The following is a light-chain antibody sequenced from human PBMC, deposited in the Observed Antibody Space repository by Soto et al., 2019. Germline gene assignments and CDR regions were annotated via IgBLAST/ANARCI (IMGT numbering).Light chain of an antibody. CDR1: NIGSKS. CDR3: QVWDSSSDHVV. V-gene: IGLV3-21*04. J-gene: IGLJ2*01. CDR2: YDS. Sequence: SYELTQPPSVAVAPGKTARITCGGNNIGSKSVHWYQQKPGQAPVLVIDYDSDRPSGIPERFSGSNSGNTATLTISSVEAGDEADYYCQVWDSSSDHVVFGGGTKVTVL.